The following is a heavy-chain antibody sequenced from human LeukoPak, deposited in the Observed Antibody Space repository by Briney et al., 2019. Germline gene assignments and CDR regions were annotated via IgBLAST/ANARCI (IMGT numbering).Heavy chain of an antibody. V-gene: IGHV4-34*01. J-gene: IGHJ4*02. CDR2: INHSGST. Sequence: PSETLSLTCAVYGGSFSGYYWSWIRQPPGKGLEWIGEINHSGSTNYNPSLKSRVTISVDTSKNQFSLKLSSVTAADTAVYYCARGERPLTMIVVVINNPPYFDYWGQGTLVTVSS. CDR3: ARGERPLTMIVVVINNPPYFDY. CDR1: GGSFSGYY. D-gene: IGHD3-22*01.